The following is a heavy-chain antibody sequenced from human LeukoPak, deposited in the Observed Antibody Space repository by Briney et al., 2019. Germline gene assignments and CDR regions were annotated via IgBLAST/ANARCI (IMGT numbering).Heavy chain of an antibody. D-gene: IGHD6-19*01. CDR2: IIPIFGTA. Sequence: GASVKVSCKASGGTFSSYAISWVRQAPGQGLEWMGGIIPIFGTANYAQKFQGRVTITADESTSTAYMELSSLRSEDTAVYYCARDQAFTMYSSGWYTEYFQHWGQGTTVTVSS. CDR3: ARDQAFTMYSSGWYTEYFQH. CDR1: GGTFSSYA. J-gene: IGHJ1*01. V-gene: IGHV1-69*13.